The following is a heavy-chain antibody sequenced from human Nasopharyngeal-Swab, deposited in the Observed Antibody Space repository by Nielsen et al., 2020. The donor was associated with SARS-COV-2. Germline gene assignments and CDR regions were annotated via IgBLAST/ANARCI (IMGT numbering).Heavy chain of an antibody. CDR1: GYSFTNYW. V-gene: IGHV5-51*01. CDR2: IYPGDSDT. Sequence: GESLKISCKGSGYSFTNYWIGWVRQMPGKGLEWMGIIYPGDSDTRYSPSFQGQVTISADKSISTAYLQWSSLKASDTAMYYCARLGCSSTSCLSEFDYWGQGTLVTVSS. CDR3: ARLGCSSTSCLSEFDY. D-gene: IGHD2-2*01. J-gene: IGHJ4*02.